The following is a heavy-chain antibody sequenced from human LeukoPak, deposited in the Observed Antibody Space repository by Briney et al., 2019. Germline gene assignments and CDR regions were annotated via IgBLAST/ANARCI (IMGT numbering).Heavy chain of an antibody. CDR1: GFTFSSYG. J-gene: IGHJ4*02. V-gene: IGHV3-33*01. CDR3: AREYSFDY. Sequence: GGSLRLSCAAPGFTFSSYGMHWVSQAPGKGLEWVAVIWYDGSNKYYADSVKGRFTISRDNSTNTLYLQMNSLRAEDTAVYYCAREYSFDYWGQGTLVTVSS. CDR2: IWYDGSNK.